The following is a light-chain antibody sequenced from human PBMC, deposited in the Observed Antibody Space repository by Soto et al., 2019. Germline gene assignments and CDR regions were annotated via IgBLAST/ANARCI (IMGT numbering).Light chain of an antibody. CDR2: EVS. Sequence: QSALTQPASVSGSPGQSITISCTGTSIEVGAYNYVSWDQQHPGKAPKLMIFEVSDRPSGVSNRFSGSKSGNTASLTISGLQAEDEADYYCSSYTSSNTLVFGGGTKLTVL. CDR1: SIEVGAYNY. V-gene: IGLV2-14*01. J-gene: IGLJ2*01. CDR3: SSYTSSNTLV.